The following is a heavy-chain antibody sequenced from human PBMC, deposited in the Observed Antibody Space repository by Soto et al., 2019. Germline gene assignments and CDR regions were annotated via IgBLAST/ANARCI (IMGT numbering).Heavy chain of an antibody. Sequence: ASVKVSCKASGGTFSSYTISWVRQAPGQGLEWMGRIIPILGIANYAQKFQGRVTITADKSTSTAYMELSSLRSEDTAVYYCASNSRNSGWYFDLWGRGTLVTVSS. D-gene: IGHD6-13*01. J-gene: IGHJ2*01. V-gene: IGHV1-69*02. CDR3: ASNSRNSGWYFDL. CDR1: GGTFSSYT. CDR2: IIPILGIA.